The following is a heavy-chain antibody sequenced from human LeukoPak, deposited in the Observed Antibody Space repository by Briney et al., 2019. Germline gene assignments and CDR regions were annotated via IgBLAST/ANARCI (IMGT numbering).Heavy chain of an antibody. J-gene: IGHJ5*02. CDR3: ARDGDYDFWSGPHNWFDP. V-gene: IGHV1-69*05. CDR2: IIPIFGTA. Sequence: SVKVSCKASGGTFSSYAISWVRQAPGQGLEWMGGIIPIFGTANYAQKFQGKVTITTDESTSTAYMELSSLRSEDTAVYYCARDGDYDFWSGPHNWFDPWGQGTLVTVSS. CDR1: GGTFSSYA. D-gene: IGHD3-3*01.